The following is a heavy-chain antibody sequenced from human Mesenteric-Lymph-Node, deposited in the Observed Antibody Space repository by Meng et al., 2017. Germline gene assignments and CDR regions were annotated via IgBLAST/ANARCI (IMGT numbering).Heavy chain of an antibody. CDR2: IHHSGSA. D-gene: IGHD2-21*01. CDR3: ASFDHIPRRNYFDY. CDR1: GGSNIMRNDF. J-gene: IGHJ4*02. V-gene: IGHV4-30-4*01. Sequence: QGRRQGCSHRLEHLAPLPSLSCTVSGGSNIMRNDFWSWIRQPPGKGLEWIGYIHHSGSAYYTPSLKSRVSISVDTSKNQFSLNLNSMTAADTAVYYCASFDHIPRRNYFDYWGQGTLVTVSS.